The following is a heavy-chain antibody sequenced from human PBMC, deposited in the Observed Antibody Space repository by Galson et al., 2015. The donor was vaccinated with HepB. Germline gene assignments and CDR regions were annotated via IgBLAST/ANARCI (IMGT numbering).Heavy chain of an antibody. CDR1: GFTFSSYA. J-gene: IGHJ4*02. D-gene: IGHD6-19*01. Sequence: SVRLSCAASGFTFSSYAMHWVRQAPGKGLEWVAFIRYDGSNTYYIDSVKGRFIISRDNSKNTLYLQMNSLRAEDTALYYCGKDAVAGYSSGWYPDNWGQGTLVTVSS. CDR2: IRYDGSNT. V-gene: IGHV3-30*02. CDR3: GKDAVAGYSSGWYPDN.